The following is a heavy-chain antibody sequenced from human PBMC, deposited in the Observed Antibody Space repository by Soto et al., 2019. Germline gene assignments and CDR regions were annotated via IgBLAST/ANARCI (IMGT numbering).Heavy chain of an antibody. D-gene: IGHD2-2*01. CDR3: ARRYCSSTSCYNWFDP. J-gene: IGHJ5*02. CDR1: GGSISRYY. Sequence: PSETLSLTCTVSGGSISRYYWSWIRQPPGKGLEWIGYIYYSGSTNYNPSLKSRVTISVDTSKNQFSLKLSSVTAADTAVYYCARRYCSSTSCYNWFDPWGQGTLVTVSS. V-gene: IGHV4-59*08. CDR2: IYYSGST.